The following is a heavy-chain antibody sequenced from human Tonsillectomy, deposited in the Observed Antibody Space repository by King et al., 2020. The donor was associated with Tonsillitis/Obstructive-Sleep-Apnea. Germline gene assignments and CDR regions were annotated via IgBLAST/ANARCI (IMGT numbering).Heavy chain of an antibody. CDR1: RFTFSSYA. CDR2: ISSNGGST. D-gene: IGHD6-19*01. CDR3: VKDRGPNGPTPGIGVSPMIDQ. Sequence: VQLVESGGGLVQPGGSLRLSCSASRFTFSSYAMHWVRQATGKGLEYVSAISSNGGSTYYADSVKGRFTISRDNSKNMLYLQMSSLRAEDTAVYYCVKDRGPNGPTPGIGVSPMIDQWGQGALVTVSS. V-gene: IGHV3-64D*06. J-gene: IGHJ4*02.